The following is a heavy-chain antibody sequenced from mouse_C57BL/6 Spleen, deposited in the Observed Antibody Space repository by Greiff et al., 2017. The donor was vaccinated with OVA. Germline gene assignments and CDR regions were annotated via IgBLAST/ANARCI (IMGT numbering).Heavy chain of an antibody. CDR2: ISSGGDYI. CDR3: TRGEELFDY. V-gene: IGHV5S21*01. D-gene: IGHD1-3*01. J-gene: IGHJ2*01. Sequence: EVKVEESGEGLVKPGGSLKLSCAASGFTFSSYAMSWVRQTPEKRLEWVAYISSGGDYIYYADTVKGRFTISRDNARNTLYLQMSSLKSEDTAMYYCTRGEELFDYWGQGTTLTVSS. CDR1: GFTFSSYA.